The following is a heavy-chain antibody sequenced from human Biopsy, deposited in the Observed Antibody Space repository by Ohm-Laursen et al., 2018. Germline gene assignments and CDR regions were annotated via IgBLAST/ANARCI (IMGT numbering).Heavy chain of an antibody. CDR2: VNPVAEAT. D-gene: IGHD2-21*01. Sequence: GASVKVSCKASGYNFGNYYINWVRKVPGQGLEWLGVVNPVAEATMYAQKFQDRITLTRDASTNTVYMDLTSLTSEDTAVYYCVRESPLRLGVCGAIRCFKEVFGMDVWGQGTTVIVSS. CDR3: VRESPLRLGVCGAIRCFKEVFGMDV. J-gene: IGHJ6*02. CDR1: GYNFGNYY. V-gene: IGHV1-46*01.